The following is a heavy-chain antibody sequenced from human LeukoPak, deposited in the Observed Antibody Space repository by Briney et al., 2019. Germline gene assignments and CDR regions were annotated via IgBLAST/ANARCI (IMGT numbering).Heavy chain of an antibody. D-gene: IGHD3-10*01. CDR2: IIPIFGTA. J-gene: IGHJ4*02. V-gene: IGHV1-69*05. Sequence: GSSVKVSSKASGGTFSSYAISWVRQAPGQGLEWMGGIIPIFGTANYAQKFQGRVTITTDESTRTAYMELSSLRSEETAVYYCARDLGQVGSGSYYLDYWGQGTLVTVSS. CDR1: GGTFSSYA. CDR3: ARDLGQVGSGSYYLDY.